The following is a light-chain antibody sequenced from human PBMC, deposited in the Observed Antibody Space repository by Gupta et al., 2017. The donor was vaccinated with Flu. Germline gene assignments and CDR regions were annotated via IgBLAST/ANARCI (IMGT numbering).Light chain of an antibody. CDR1: QSINSW. J-gene: IGKJ4*01. V-gene: IGKV1-5*03. Sequence: IQMTQSPSTLSASVGDRVTITCRASQSINSWLAWYQQTPGKAPRLLIYKATNLQSGVPSRSSGSGTGTEFTLTISSLQPDDFATYYCQQYNDYPVTFGGGTKVEIK. CDR2: KAT. CDR3: QQYNDYPVT.